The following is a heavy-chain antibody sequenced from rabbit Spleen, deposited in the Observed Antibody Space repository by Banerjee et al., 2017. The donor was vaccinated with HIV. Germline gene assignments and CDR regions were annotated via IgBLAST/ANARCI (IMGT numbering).Heavy chain of an antibody. V-gene: IGHV1S40*01. D-gene: IGHD1-1*01. Sequence: QSLEESGGGLVQPEGSLTLTCTASGFSFSNNYYMCWVRQAPGKGLEWIGCIYTGDGTSTAYASWAKGRFTVSSHNAQNTLYLQLNSLTAADTATYFCVRGASSSGYYSLWGPGTLVTVS. CDR3: VRGASSSGYYSL. CDR1: GFSFSNNYY. CDR2: IYTGDGTST. J-gene: IGHJ6*01.